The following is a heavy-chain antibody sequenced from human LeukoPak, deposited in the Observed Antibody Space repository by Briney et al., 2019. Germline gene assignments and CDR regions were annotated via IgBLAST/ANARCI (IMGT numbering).Heavy chain of an antibody. CDR1: GFTFDDYA. V-gene: IGHV3-9*01. D-gene: IGHD1-26*01. CDR2: ISWNSGSI. J-gene: IGHJ4*02. CDR3: AKVASRGSYAY. Sequence: GGSLRLSCAASGFTFDDYAMHWVRQAPGKGLEWVSGISWNSGSIGYADSVKGRFTISRDNAKNSLYLQMNSLRAEDTAVYYCAKVASRGSYAYWGQGTLVTVSS.